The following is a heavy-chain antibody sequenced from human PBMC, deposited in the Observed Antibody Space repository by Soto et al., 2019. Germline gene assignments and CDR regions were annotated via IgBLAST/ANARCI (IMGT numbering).Heavy chain of an antibody. CDR2: FSYDGSNK. V-gene: IGHV3-30-3*01. Sequence: QVQLVESGGGVVQPGGSLRLSCGASGFTFRSYAMHWVRQTPGKGLEWVAVFSYDGSNKHYADSVKGRFSISRDNSKNMLYLQMDSLSTEDTAVYYCVRSMIIVVRLIGLDYWGQGTLVTVSS. CDR1: GFTFRSYA. CDR3: VRSMIIVVRLIGLDY. D-gene: IGHD3-22*01. J-gene: IGHJ4*02.